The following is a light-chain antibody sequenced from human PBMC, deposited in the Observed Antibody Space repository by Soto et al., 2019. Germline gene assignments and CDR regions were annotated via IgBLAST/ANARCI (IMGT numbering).Light chain of an antibody. Sequence: ETALTQSPATLSLSPGERATLSCRASQNVSTYLAWYQQKAGQAPRLLIYDASNRATGIPARFSGSGSGTDFNLTISSLEPEDFAVYYCQQRTNWITFGGGTKVDIK. CDR3: QQRTNWIT. CDR2: DAS. CDR1: QNVSTY. V-gene: IGKV3-11*01. J-gene: IGKJ4*01.